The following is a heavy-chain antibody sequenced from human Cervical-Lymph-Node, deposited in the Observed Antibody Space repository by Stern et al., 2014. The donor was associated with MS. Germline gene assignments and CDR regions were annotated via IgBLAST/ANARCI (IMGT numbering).Heavy chain of an antibody. D-gene: IGHD5-18*01. CDR1: GYSFATYW. Sequence: VQLVQSGAEVKKPGESLKISCKGSGYSFATYWIGWVRQMPGKGLEWMGNIYPGDSYTRYSPSFQGQFPISADKSISTAYLHWSSLKASDTAMYYCARPGDDTAKYGLDVWGQGTTVTVSS. J-gene: IGHJ6*02. V-gene: IGHV5-51*03. CDR3: ARPGDDTAKYGLDV. CDR2: IYPGDSYT.